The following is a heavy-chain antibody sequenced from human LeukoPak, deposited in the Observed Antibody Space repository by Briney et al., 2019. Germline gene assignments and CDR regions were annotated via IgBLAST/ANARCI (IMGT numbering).Heavy chain of an antibody. D-gene: IGHD6-13*01. Sequence: ASVKVSCKASGYTFTSYDINWVRQAPGQGLEWMGWTNPISGYTGHAQKFQGRVTITRDTSISTAYMELSSLTAEDTAVYFCARGNRLYTSSWSSLAFDIWGQGTTVTVSS. J-gene: IGHJ3*02. CDR3: ARGNRLYTSSWSSLAFDI. CDR2: TNPISGYT. V-gene: IGHV1-8*01. CDR1: GYTFTSYD.